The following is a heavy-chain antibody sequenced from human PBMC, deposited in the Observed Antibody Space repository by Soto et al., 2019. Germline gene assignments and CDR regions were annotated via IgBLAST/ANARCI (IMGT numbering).Heavy chain of an antibody. Sequence: QVQLVQSGAEVKKPGSSVKVSCKASGGTFSSYTISWVRQAPGQGLEWMGRIIPILGIANYAQKFQGRVTSTADKSTSTADMELSSLRSEDTAVYYCARDTSPYYDTPFGMDVWGQGTTVTVSS. CDR1: GGTFSSYT. D-gene: IGHD3-22*01. V-gene: IGHV1-69*08. J-gene: IGHJ6*02. CDR3: ARDTSPYYDTPFGMDV. CDR2: IIPILGIA.